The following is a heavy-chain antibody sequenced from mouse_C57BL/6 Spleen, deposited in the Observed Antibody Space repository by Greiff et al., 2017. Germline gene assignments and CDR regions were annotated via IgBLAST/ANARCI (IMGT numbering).Heavy chain of an antibody. V-gene: IGHV1-83*01. D-gene: IGHD2-14*01. CDR1: YTFTDYYM. Sequence: VQLQQPGPELVKPGASVKMSCKASGYTFTDYYMHWVKQKPGKGLEWIGEIYPGSGNTYYNEKFKGKATLTADTSSSTAYMQLSSLTSEDSAVYVRLWYGPFDAMDYWGQGTSVTVAS. CDR3: WYGPFDAMDY. J-gene: IGHJ4*01. CDR2: YPGSGNTY.